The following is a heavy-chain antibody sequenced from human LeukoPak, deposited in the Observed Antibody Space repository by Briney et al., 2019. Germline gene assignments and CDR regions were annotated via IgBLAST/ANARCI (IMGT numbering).Heavy chain of an antibody. CDR3: ARGGCSGGSCNFDY. V-gene: IGHV6-1*01. J-gene: IGHJ4*02. Sequence: PSQTLSLTCAISGDSVSSNSAAWDWIRQSPARGLEWLVRTYYRSNLYNDYAVSVKGRITINPDTSKNQFSLQLNSVTPEDTAVYYCARGGCSGGSCNFDYWGQGTLVTVSS. D-gene: IGHD2-15*01. CDR2: TYYRSNLYN. CDR1: GDSVSSNSAA.